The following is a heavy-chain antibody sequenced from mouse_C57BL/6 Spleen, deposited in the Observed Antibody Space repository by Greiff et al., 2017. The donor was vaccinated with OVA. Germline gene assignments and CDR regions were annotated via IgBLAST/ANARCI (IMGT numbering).Heavy chain of an antibody. CDR3: ARSGYYVYFDV. CDR1: GYTFTSYW. V-gene: IGHV1-50*01. J-gene: IGHJ1*03. Sequence: QVQLQQPGAELVKPGASVKLSCEASGYTFTSYWMQWVKQRPGQGLEWIGEIDPSDSYTNYNQKFKGKATLTVDTSSSTAYMQLSSLTSEDSAVYYCARSGYYVYFDVWGTGTTVTVSS. D-gene: IGHD2-3*01. CDR2: IDPSDSYT.